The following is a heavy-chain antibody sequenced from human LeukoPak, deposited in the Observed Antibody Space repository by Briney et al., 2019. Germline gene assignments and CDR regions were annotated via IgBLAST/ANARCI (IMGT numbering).Heavy chain of an antibody. CDR2: INGDGSST. J-gene: IGHJ3*01. CDR3: ASVVGGYYPPVEAFDV. D-gene: IGHD3-3*01. Sequence: GGSLRLSCAASGFTFSGFWMHWVRQAPGQGLVWVSRINGDGSSTNYADSVKGRFTISRDNAKNTLYLQMNSLRAEDTAVYFCASVVGGYYPPVEAFDVWGQGTMVTVSS. V-gene: IGHV3-74*01. CDR1: GFTFSGFW.